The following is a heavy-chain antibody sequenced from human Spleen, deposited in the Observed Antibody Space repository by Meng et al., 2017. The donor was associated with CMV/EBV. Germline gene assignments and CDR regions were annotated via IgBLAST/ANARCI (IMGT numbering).Heavy chain of an antibody. Sequence: GGSLRLSCAASGFTFSSYGMHWVRQAPGKGLEWVAFIRYDGSNKYYADSVKGRFTISRDNAKNSLYLQMNSLRAEDTAVYYCARRLHPAPDPYFDYWGQGTLVTVSS. CDR1: GFTFSSYG. CDR2: IRYDGSNK. J-gene: IGHJ4*02. D-gene: IGHD5-12*01. V-gene: IGHV3-30*02. CDR3: ARRLHPAPDPYFDY.